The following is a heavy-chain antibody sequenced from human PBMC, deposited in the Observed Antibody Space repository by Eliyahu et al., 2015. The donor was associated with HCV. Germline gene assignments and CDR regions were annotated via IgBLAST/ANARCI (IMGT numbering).Heavy chain of an antibody. Sequence: QVQLVESGGGVVXPGRSLXVSCAASGFXFXXSGMXWVRQAPGKGLEWVAVIWYDGSNKYYADSVKGRFTISRDNSKNTLYLQMNSLRVEDTAVYYCARDPRLYYYDHDAIDIWGQGTMVTVSS. CDR1: GFXFXXSG. CDR2: IWYDGSNK. J-gene: IGHJ3*02. V-gene: IGHV3-33*01. CDR3: ARDPRLYYYDHDAIDI. D-gene: IGHD3-22*01.